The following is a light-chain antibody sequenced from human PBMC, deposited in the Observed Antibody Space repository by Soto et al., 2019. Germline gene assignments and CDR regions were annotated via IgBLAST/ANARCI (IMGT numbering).Light chain of an antibody. Sequence: ELVMKQSPATLSVSPGERATISCRASQSVSSNLAWYQQKPGQAPRLLIYGASTRATGIPARFSGSGSGTEFTLTISSLQSEDFAVYYCQQYNNWPPSDFGQGKRLEIK. CDR2: GAS. CDR3: QQYNNWPPSD. V-gene: IGKV3-15*01. J-gene: IGKJ5*01. CDR1: QSVSSN.